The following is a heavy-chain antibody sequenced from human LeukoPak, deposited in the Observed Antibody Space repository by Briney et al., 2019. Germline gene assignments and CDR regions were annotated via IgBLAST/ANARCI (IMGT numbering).Heavy chain of an antibody. Sequence: GGSLRLSCAASGFTFSSYWMHWVRQAPGKGLVWVSRINSDGSSTSYADSVKGRFTISRDNAKNTLYLQMNSLRAEDTAVYYCAREDRRWLYFDYWGQGTLVTVSS. CDR3: AREDRRWLYFDY. D-gene: IGHD5-24*01. V-gene: IGHV3-74*01. J-gene: IGHJ4*02. CDR1: GFTFSSYW. CDR2: INSDGSST.